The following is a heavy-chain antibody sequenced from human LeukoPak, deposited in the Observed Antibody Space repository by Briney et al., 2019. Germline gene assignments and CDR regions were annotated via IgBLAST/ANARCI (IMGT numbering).Heavy chain of an antibody. CDR3: ASRKCSGGSCYYAEYFQH. V-gene: IGHV4-4*07. CDR2: IYTSGST. D-gene: IGHD2-15*01. Sequence: SETLSLTCTVSGGSISSYYWSWIRQPAGKGLEWIGRIYTSGSTNYNPSLKSRVTISVDTSKNQFSLKLSSVTAADTAVYYCASRKCSGGSCYYAEYFQHWGQGTLVTVSS. J-gene: IGHJ1*01. CDR1: GGSISSYY.